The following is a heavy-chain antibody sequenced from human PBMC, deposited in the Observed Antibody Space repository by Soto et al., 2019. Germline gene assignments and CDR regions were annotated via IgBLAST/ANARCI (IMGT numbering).Heavy chain of an antibody. Sequence: QVQLQESGPGLVKPSETLSLTCIVSGGSVSNGAYYWSWIRQPPGQGLEWIGYIYFTGSTNYNPSLKSRVTISLDTSKNQCSLKLISVSAADTAVYYCARASYRNPELEWGQGTLVTVSS. CDR1: GGSVSNGAYY. CDR2: IYFTGST. D-gene: IGHD4-4*01. CDR3: ARASYRNPELE. J-gene: IGHJ4*02. V-gene: IGHV4-61*08.